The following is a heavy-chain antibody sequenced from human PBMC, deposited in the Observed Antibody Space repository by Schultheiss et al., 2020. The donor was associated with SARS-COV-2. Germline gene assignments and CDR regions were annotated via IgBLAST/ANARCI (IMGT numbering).Heavy chain of an antibody. D-gene: IGHD5-18*01. CDR3: TRNSTSSGWFDP. Sequence: GESLKISCAASGFTFSSYDMHWVRQATGKGLEWVGRIRSKARNYATTYAASVKGRFIISRDESRNTSYLQMNSLKIEDTAVYYCTRNSTSSGWFDPWGQGTLVTVSS. V-gene: IGHV3-73*01. CDR1: GFTFSSYD. CDR2: IRSKARNYAT. J-gene: IGHJ5*02.